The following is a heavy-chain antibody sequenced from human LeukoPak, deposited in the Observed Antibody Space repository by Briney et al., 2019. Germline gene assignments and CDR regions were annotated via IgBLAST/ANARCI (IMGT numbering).Heavy chain of an antibody. Sequence: GGSLRLSCAASGFYFANYAMSWVRQAPGKGLEWVSATVGGGSPNTYHADSVRGRFTISRDNSKNTLFLQMNSLRAEDTALYYCARECGPSTVTNLGVALDIWGQGTMVTVSS. D-gene: IGHD4-17*01. CDR2: TVGGGSPNT. CDR1: GFYFANYA. CDR3: ARECGPSTVTNLGVALDI. V-gene: IGHV3-23*01. J-gene: IGHJ3*02.